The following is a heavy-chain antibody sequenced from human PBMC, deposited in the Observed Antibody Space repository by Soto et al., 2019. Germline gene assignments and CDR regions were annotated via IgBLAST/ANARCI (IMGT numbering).Heavy chain of an antibody. CDR3: ANGQRPSSRWESYVMDV. J-gene: IGHJ6*02. D-gene: IGHD6-13*01. V-gene: IGHV3-30*18. Sequence: QVQLVESGGGVVQPGRSLRLSCAASGFTFSSYGTHWVRQAPGKGLEWVVVISYDGSNKYYADSVKGRFTISRDNSKNTLSLHMNSLIYEYTAVYYCANGQRPSSRWESYVMDVWGQGTTVTVSS. CDR2: ISYDGSNK. CDR1: GFTFSSYG.